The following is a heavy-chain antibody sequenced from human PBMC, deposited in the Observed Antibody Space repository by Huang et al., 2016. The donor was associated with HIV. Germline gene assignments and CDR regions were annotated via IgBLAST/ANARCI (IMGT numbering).Heavy chain of an antibody. CDR2: VKWPGTRR. J-gene: IGHJ5*02. CDR1: GFTLTTFC. V-gene: IGHV3-21*01. Sequence: EVQLVESGGGLVKPGGSLRLSCAAPGFTLTTFCMTWVRQAQWRGLWLVASVKWPGTRRYYADSVEGRFTISRDNTGNSLYLQLNSLRAEDTAVYYCVRIGYGENSYGSGYFDPWGQGTLVAVSS. D-gene: IGHD4-17*01. CDR3: VRIGYGENSYGSGYFDP.